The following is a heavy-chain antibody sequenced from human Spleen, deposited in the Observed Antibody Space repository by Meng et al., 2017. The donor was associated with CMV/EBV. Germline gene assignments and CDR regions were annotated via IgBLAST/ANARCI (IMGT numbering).Heavy chain of an antibody. CDR3: ARDLDYDILTGYFESNWFDP. CDR2: IIPILCIA. V-gene: IGHV1-69*04. CDR1: FSSYT. D-gene: IGHD3-9*01. Sequence: FSSYTISWVRQAPGQGLEWMGRIIPILCIANYAQKFQGRVTITADKSTSTAYMELSSLRSEDTAVYYCARDLDYDILTGYFESNWFDPWGQGTLVTVSS. J-gene: IGHJ5*02.